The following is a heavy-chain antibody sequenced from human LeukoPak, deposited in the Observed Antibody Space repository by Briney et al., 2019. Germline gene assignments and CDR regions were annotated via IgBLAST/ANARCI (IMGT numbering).Heavy chain of an antibody. Sequence: SETLSLTCTVSGGSIYISNYFWAWIRQPPGKGLEWIGTISYSASTYYNPSLKSRVTISVVTSKNQFSLKLSSVTAADTAVYYCARTTIFGVVINWGQGTLVTVSS. J-gene: IGHJ4*02. CDR3: ARTTIFGVVIN. D-gene: IGHD3-3*01. V-gene: IGHV4-39*07. CDR1: GGSIYISNYF. CDR2: ISYSAST.